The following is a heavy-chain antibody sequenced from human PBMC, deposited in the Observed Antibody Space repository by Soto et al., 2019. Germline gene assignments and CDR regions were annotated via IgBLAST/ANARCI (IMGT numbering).Heavy chain of an antibody. D-gene: IGHD2-21*01. CDR3: VREDWHRFDS. CDR1: GFMFSAYW. CDR2: ISGGATDK. V-gene: IGHV3-7*01. J-gene: IGHJ4*02. Sequence: EVQLVECGGGLVQPGGSLRLSCAASGFMFSAYWMSWVRQDPGKGLEWVATISGGATDKFYVDSVKGRFTISRDDTKNSLYLQMNSLRDEDTAVYYCVREDWHRFDSWGQGTLVTVSS.